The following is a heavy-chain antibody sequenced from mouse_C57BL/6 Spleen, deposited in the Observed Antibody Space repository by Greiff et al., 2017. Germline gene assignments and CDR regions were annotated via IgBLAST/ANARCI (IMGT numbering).Heavy chain of an antibody. CDR3: TRGGYDNYAMDY. CDR1: GYTFTDYE. J-gene: IGHJ4*01. Sequence: VQLQQSGAELVRPGASVTLSCKASGYTFTDYEMHWVKQTPVHGLEWIGAIDPETGGTAYNQKFKGKAILTADKSSSTAYMELRSLTSEDAAVYYCTRGGYDNYAMDYWGQGTSVTVSS. D-gene: IGHD2-2*01. CDR2: IDPETGGT. V-gene: IGHV1-15*01.